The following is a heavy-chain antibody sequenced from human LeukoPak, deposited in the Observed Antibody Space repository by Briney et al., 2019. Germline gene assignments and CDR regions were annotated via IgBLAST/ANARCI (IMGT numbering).Heavy chain of an antibody. CDR1: GGSISSGNYY. Sequence: MASETLSLTCTVSGGSISSGNYYWGCIRQRPGKGLEWIGYIYYSGSTYYNPSLKSRGTISVDTSKNQFSLKLSSVTAADTAVYYCARDRPDWGSSYWYFDLWGRGTLVTVSS. D-gene: IGHD7-27*01. V-gene: IGHV4-30-4*02. CDR3: ARDRPDWGSSYWYFDL. J-gene: IGHJ2*01. CDR2: IYYSGST.